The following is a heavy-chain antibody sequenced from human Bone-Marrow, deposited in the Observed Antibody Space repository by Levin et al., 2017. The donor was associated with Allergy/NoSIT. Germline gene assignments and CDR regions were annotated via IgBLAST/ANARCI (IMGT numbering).Heavy chain of an antibody. V-gene: IGHV4-39*01. CDR1: GGSVSSTTYY. D-gene: IGHD3-3*01. CDR3: ARPTPPDFA. CDR2: IHYSGST. Sequence: SETLSLTCTVSGGSVSSTTYYWGWIRQPPGKGLEWIGSIHYSGSTSYNPSLKSRVTISVDTSKKQFSLNLSSVTAADTAVYYCARPTPPDFAWGQGTLVTVSS. J-gene: IGHJ5*02.